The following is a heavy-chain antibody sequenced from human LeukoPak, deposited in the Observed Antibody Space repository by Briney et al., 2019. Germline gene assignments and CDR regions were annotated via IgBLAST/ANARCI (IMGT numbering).Heavy chain of an antibody. J-gene: IGHJ4*02. Sequence: SETLSLTCAVYGGSFSGYYWSWIRQPPRKGLEWIGEINHSGSTNYNPSLKSRVTISVDTSKNQFSLKLSSVTAADTAVYYCASKGYWSYFDYWGQGTLVTVSS. D-gene: IGHD3-22*01. CDR2: INHSGST. V-gene: IGHV4-34*01. CDR1: GGSFSGYY. CDR3: ASKGYWSYFDY.